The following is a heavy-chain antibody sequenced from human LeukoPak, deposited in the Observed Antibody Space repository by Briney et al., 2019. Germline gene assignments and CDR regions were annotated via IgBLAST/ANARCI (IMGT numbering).Heavy chain of an antibody. CDR1: GGSISSSSYY. J-gene: IGHJ4*02. Sequence: PSETLSLTCTVSGGSISSSSYYWGWIRQPPGKGLEWIGSIYYSGSTSYNPSLKSRVTISVDTSRNQFSLKLSSVTAADTAIYYCTRRTFGSSYRDFWGQGTLVTVSS. CDR2: IYYSGST. V-gene: IGHV4-39*01. CDR3: TRRTFGSSYRDF. D-gene: IGHD6-6*01.